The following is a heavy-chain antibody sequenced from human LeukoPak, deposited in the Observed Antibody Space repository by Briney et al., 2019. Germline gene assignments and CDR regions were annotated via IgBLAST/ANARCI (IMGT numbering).Heavy chain of an antibody. J-gene: IGHJ6*02. CDR1: GYTFTSSA. Sequence: ASVKVSCKASGYTFTSSAIHWVRQAPGHRLEWLGWSHAGNGDTKYSPEFQGRFTISSDTSASTAYMELSSLRSEDMAVYYCARGAYYGMDVWGQGTTVTVSS. V-gene: IGHV1-3*02. CDR3: ARGAYYGMDV. CDR2: SHAGNGDT.